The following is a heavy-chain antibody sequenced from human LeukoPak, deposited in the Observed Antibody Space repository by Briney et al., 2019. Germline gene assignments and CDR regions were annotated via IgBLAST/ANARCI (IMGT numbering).Heavy chain of an antibody. J-gene: IGHJ4*02. CDR2: ISPSGGST. D-gene: IGHD3-22*01. V-gene: IGHV1-46*01. Sequence: ASVKVSCKASGYTFTGYYMHWVRQAPGQGLEWMGIISPSGGSTSYAQKFQGRVTMTRDTSTSTVYMELSSLRSEDTAVYYCARDRSSGYYFDYWGQGTLVTVSS. CDR1: GYTFTGYY. CDR3: ARDRSSGYYFDY.